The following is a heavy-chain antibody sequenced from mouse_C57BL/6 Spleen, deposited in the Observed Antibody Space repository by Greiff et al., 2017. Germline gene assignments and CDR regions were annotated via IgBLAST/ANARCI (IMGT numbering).Heavy chain of an antibody. CDR2: INYDGSST. Sequence: EVQVVESEGGLVQPGSSMKLSCTASGFTFSDYYMAWVRQVPEKGLEWVANINYDGSSTYYLDSLKSRFIISRDNAKNILYLQMSSLKSEDTATYYCARDGYGSSYGDFDYWGQGTTLTVSS. CDR1: GFTFSDYY. J-gene: IGHJ2*01. D-gene: IGHD1-1*01. CDR3: ARDGYGSSYGDFDY. V-gene: IGHV5-16*01.